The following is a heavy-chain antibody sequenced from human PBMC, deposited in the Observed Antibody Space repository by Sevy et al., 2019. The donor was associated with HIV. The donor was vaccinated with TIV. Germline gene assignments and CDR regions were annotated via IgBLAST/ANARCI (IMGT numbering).Heavy chain of an antibody. CDR2: ISYSGST. V-gene: IGHV4-59*01. D-gene: IGHD1-20*01. J-gene: IGHJ4*02. CDR1: GGSISGYY. Sequence: SETLSLTCTVSGGSISGYYWSWIRQPPGKGLEWIGYISYSGSTNYNPSLKSRVTISVDTSKNEFSLKLCSVTVADTAVYYCARSRVITVTFDYWGQGTLVTVSS. CDR3: ARSRVITVTFDY.